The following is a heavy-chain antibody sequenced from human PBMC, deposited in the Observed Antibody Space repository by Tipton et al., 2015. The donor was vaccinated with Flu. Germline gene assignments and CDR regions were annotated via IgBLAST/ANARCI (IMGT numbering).Heavy chain of an antibody. CDR2: IYTSGGT. CDR3: ARCKSESYCRCFDS. Sequence: TLSLTCTVSGGSISSYYWSWIRQPAGKGLEWIGRIYTSGGTNYNPSLKSRVTMSVDMSKNQFSLELNSVTAADTAVYFCARCKSESYCRCFDSWGKGTLVTVSS. CDR1: GGSISSYY. V-gene: IGHV4-4*07. J-gene: IGHJ4*02. D-gene: IGHD3-10*01.